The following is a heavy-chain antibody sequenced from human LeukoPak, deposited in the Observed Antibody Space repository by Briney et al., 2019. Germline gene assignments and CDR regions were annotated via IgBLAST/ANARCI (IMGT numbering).Heavy chain of an antibody. D-gene: IGHD3-10*01. Sequence: SETLCLTCTVSGGSISSYDWSWIRQPQGKGLEWIAYICYSGSTIDNPSIKCRVTISVDTSKNQFTYKLRSVTAADTAVYYCARVGTYGSGSYLSWLDYWGQGTLVTVSS. CDR1: GGSISSYD. J-gene: IGHJ4*02. CDR2: ICYSGST. V-gene: IGHV4-59*01. CDR3: ARVGTYGSGSYLSWLDY.